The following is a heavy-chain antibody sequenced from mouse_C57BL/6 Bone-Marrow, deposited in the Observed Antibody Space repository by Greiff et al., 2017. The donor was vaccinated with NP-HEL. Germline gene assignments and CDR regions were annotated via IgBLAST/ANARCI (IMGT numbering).Heavy chain of an antibody. J-gene: IGHJ4*01. V-gene: IGHV5-9-1*02. CDR1: GFTFSSYA. Sequence: EVQLVESGEGLVKPGGSLKLSCAASGFTFSSYAMSWVRQTPEKRLEWVAYISSGGDYIYYVDTVKGRFTISRDNARNTLYLQMSSLKSEDTAMYYCTREGLYYDYDALYAMDYWGQGTSVTVSS. D-gene: IGHD2-4*01. CDR2: ISSGGDYI. CDR3: TREGLYYDYDALYAMDY.